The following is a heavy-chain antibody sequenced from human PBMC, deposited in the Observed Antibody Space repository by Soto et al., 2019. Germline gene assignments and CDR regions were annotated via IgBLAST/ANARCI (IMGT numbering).Heavy chain of an antibody. V-gene: IGHV4-34*01. CDR1: GGSFSGYY. Sequence: QVQLQQWGAGLLKPSETLSLTCAVYGGSFSGYYWSWIRQPPGKGLEWIGEINHSGSTNYNPSLKSRVTISVDTSKNQFSLKLSSVTAADTAVYYCARSYYDFWSGYPRINWFDPWGQGTLVTVSS. CDR3: ARSYYDFWSGYPRINWFDP. J-gene: IGHJ5*02. CDR2: INHSGST. D-gene: IGHD3-3*01.